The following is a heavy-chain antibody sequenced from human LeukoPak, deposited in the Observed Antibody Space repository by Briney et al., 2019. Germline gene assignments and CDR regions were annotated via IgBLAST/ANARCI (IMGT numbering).Heavy chain of an antibody. J-gene: IGHJ4*02. CDR3: ARVGDFYGGYNYFDY. Sequence: KPGGSLRLSCAASGFTFSDYYMSWIRQAPGKGLEWVSYISSSGSTIYYAASVKGRYTISRDNAKNLPYLQLNSLRAEDTAVYCCARVGDFYGGYNYFDYGGQGTLVTVPS. D-gene: IGHD5-12*01. CDR1: GFTFSDYY. V-gene: IGHV3-11*04. CDR2: ISSSGSTI.